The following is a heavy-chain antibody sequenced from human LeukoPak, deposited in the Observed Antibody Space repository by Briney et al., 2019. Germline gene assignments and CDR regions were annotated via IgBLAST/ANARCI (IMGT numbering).Heavy chain of an antibody. CDR1: GFSFSSYA. CDR3: AKGYYESGGWIDP. V-gene: IGHV3-23*01. J-gene: IGHJ5*02. Sequence: GGSLRLSCAASGFSFSSYAMNWVRQAPGKGLEWVSSISASGGTTFYADSVKGRFPISRDNSKNTVYLQMNSLRAEDTAIYYCAKGYYESGGWIDPWGQGTLVTVSS. D-gene: IGHD3-16*01. CDR2: ISASGGTT.